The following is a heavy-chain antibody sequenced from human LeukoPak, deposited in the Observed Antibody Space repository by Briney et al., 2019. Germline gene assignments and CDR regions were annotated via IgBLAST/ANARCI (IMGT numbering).Heavy chain of an antibody. D-gene: IGHD3-3*01. CDR3: ARDERLLSFLK. Sequence: GGSLRLSCAASGFIFSSYWMHWVRHAPGKGLEWVSSISGSGDNTYYADSVKGRFTISRDNSKNTLYLQMNSLRAEDTAIYYCARDERLLSFLKWGQGTLVTVSS. CDR2: ISGSGDNT. V-gene: IGHV3-23*01. J-gene: IGHJ4*02. CDR1: GFIFSSYW.